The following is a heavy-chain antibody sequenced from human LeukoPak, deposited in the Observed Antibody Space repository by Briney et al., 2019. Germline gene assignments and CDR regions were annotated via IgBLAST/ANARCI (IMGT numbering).Heavy chain of an antibody. Sequence: PSETLSLTCTVSGGSISSSSYYWGWIRQPPGKGLEWIGSIYYSGGTYYNPSLKSRVTISVDTSKNQFSLKLSSVTAADTAVYYCARHVVVNCSGGSCYSNWFDPWGQGTLVTVSS. V-gene: IGHV4-39*01. CDR2: IYYSGGT. CDR1: GGSISSSSYY. D-gene: IGHD2-15*01. CDR3: ARHVVVNCSGGSCYSNWFDP. J-gene: IGHJ5*02.